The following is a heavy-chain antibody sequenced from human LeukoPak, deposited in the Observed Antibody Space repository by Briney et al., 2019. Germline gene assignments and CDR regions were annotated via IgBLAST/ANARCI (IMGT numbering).Heavy chain of an antibody. Sequence: GASVKVSCKASGYTFTSYYMHWVRQAPGQGLEWMGIINPSGGSTSYAQKFQGRVTMTRDTSTSTVYMELSSLRSEDTAVYYCARGLPSSSWPLDAFDIWGQGTMVTVSS. CDR1: GYTFTSYY. CDR2: INPSGGST. D-gene: IGHD6-13*01. V-gene: IGHV1-46*01. CDR3: ARGLPSSSWPLDAFDI. J-gene: IGHJ3*02.